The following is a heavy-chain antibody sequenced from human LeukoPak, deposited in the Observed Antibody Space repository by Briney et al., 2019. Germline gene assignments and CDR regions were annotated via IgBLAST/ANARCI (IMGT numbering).Heavy chain of an antibody. J-gene: IGHJ6*02. Sequence: SETLSLTCAVSGGSISSNNWWIWVRQSPEKGLEWIGEIYHSGSTNYNPSLKSRVTISVDKSKNQFSLKLSSVTAADTAVYYCASVIPQRNPYCSSTSCDTVFYYGMDVWGQGTTVTVSS. CDR3: ASVIPQRNPYCSSTSCDTVFYYGMDV. CDR2: IYHSGST. V-gene: IGHV4-4*02. CDR1: GGSISSNNW. D-gene: IGHD2-2*01.